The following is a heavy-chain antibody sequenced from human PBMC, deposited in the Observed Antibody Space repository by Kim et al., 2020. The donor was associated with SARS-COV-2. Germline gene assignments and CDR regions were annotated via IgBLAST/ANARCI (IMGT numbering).Heavy chain of an antibody. V-gene: IGHV3-33*01. CDR1: GFTFSSYG. CDR3: ARDTCYRSSSNYYYGMDD. Sequence: GGSLRLSCAASGFTFSSYGMHWVRQAPGKGLEWVSVIWYDGSNKCYADSVKGRFTISRDNSKNTLYLQMHSLRAEDTAVYYCARDTCYRSSSNYYYGMDDWGQGTTVTVSS. J-gene: IGHJ6*02. CDR2: IWYDGSNK. D-gene: IGHD6-6*01.